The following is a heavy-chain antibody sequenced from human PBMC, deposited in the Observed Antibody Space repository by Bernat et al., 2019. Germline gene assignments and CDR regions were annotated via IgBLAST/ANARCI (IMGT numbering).Heavy chain of an antibody. Sequence: QVQLVESGGGVVQPGRSLRLSCAASGFTFSSYAMHWVRQAPGKGLEWVTVISFDGSNKNYADSVKGRFTISSDNYNNTLYLQMNSLRPEDTAEYYCARDLTLLEWQYYGMDVWGQGTTVTVSS. V-gene: IGHV3-30-3*01. CDR2: ISFDGSNK. D-gene: IGHD3-3*01. CDR3: ARDLTLLEWQYYGMDV. J-gene: IGHJ6*02. CDR1: GFTFSSYA.